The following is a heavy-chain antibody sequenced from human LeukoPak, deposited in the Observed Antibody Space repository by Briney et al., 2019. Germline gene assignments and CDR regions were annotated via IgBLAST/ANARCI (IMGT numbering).Heavy chain of an antibody. CDR2: IYSSGST. V-gene: IGHV4-4*07. J-gene: IGHJ5*02. Sequence: SETLSLTCTVSGGSLSNYYWSWIRQPAGKGLESIGRIYSSGSTNYNPSLKSRVTMSVDTSKNQFSLKLTSVTAADTDVYYCARWDSDDHGWLDPWGQGILVTVSS. D-gene: IGHD5-12*01. CDR3: ARWDSDDHGWLDP. CDR1: GGSLSNYY.